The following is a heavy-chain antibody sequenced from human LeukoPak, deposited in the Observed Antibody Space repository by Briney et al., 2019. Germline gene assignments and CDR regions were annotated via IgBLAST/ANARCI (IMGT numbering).Heavy chain of an antibody. J-gene: IGHJ4*02. CDR2: IRYDGSNK. D-gene: IGHD2-2*01. Sequence: GGSLRLXCAASGFTFSSYGMHWVRQAPGKGLECVAFIRYDGSNKYYADSVKGRFTISRDNSKNTLYLQMNSLRAEDTAVYYCAKRAVVPAAIDYWGQGTLVTVSS. CDR1: GFTFSSYG. V-gene: IGHV3-30*02. CDR3: AKRAVVPAAIDY.